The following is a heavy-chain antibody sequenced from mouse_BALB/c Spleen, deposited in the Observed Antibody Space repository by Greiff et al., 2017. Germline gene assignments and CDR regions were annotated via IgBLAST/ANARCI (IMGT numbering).Heavy chain of an antibody. D-gene: IGHD2-3*01. V-gene: IGHV3-6*02. J-gene: IGHJ3*01. CDR1: GYSITSGYY. CDR2: ISYDGSN. Sequence: EVKLMESGPGLVKPSQSLSLTCSVTGYSITSGYYWNWIRQFPGNTLEWMGYISYDGSNNYNPSLKNRISITRDTSKNQFFLKLNSVTTEDTATYYCAREGTIDGYYGFAYWGQGTLVTVSA. CDR3: AREGTIDGYYGFAY.